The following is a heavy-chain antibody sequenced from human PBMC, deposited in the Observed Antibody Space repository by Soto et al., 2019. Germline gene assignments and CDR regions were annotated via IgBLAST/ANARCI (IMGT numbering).Heavy chain of an antibody. CDR2: IYYSGGST. CDR1: GGSISSSSYY. Sequence: SETLSLTCTVSGGSISSSSYYWGWIRQPPGKGLEWIGSIYYSGGSTYYADSVKGRFTISRDNSKNTLYLQMNSLRAEDTAVYYCARDLLPPGAAANNYYYYYGMDVWGQGTTVTVSS. J-gene: IGHJ6*02. V-gene: IGHV4-39*07. D-gene: IGHD6-13*01. CDR3: ARDLLPPGAAANNYYYYYGMDV.